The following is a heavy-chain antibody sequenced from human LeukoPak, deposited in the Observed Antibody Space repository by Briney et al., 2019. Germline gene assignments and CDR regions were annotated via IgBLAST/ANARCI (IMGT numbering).Heavy chain of an antibody. D-gene: IGHD2-15*01. CDR1: GYSLSGVA. CDR3: ATVLGFQLAYSVFDY. Sequence: ASVKVSCKVSGYSLSGVAIHWVRLSPGKGFQWMGGLNPIDGSRVYSQFSQGRVTLTDDASTDTTYMELSGLRSDDTAIYYCATVLGFQLAYSVFDYWGQGTLVTVSS. CDR2: LNPIDGSR. J-gene: IGHJ4*02. V-gene: IGHV1-24*01.